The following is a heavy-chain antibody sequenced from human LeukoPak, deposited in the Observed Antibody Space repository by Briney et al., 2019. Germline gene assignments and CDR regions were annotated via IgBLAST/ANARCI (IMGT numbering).Heavy chain of an antibody. V-gene: IGHV3-23*01. CDR3: AKMVREFYTISYYFDY. J-gene: IGHJ4*02. CDR1: GFTFSSYA. Sequence: AGGSLRLSCAVSGFTFSSYAMNWVRQPPGKGLEWVSGISGSVAGTYYADSVKGRFTISRDNYKNTLYLKMNSLRAEDTAVYYCAKMVREFYTISYYFDYWGQGTLVTVSS. D-gene: IGHD2-8*01. CDR2: ISGSVAGT.